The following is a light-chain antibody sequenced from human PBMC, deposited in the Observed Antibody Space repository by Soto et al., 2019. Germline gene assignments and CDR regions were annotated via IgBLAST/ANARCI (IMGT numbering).Light chain of an antibody. Sequence: QSALTQPASVSGSPGQSITISCTGTASDVGAYKYVSWHQQHPGKAPKIIIYDVNSRPPGVSSRFSGSKSGNTASLTISGLQTDDEGDYYCCAHSTSGTHVFGTGTKVTVL. J-gene: IGLJ1*01. V-gene: IGLV2-14*03. CDR2: DVN. CDR1: ASDVGAYKY. CDR3: CAHSTSGTHV.